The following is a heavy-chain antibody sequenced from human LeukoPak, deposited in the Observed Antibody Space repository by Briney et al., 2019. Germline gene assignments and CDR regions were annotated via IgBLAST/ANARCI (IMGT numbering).Heavy chain of an antibody. CDR2: ISSNGGST. CDR1: GFTFSSYA. Sequence: GGSLRLSCAASGFTFSSYAMHWVRQAPGKGLEYVSAISSNGGSTYYANSVKGRFTISRDNSKNTLYLQMGSLRAEDMAVYYCARVRGSLVGGAFDIWGQGTMVTVSS. J-gene: IGHJ3*02. D-gene: IGHD2-21*01. V-gene: IGHV3-64*01. CDR3: ARVRGSLVGGAFDI.